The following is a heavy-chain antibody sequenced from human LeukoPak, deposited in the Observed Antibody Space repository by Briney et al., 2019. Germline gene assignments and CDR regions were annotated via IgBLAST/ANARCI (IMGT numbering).Heavy chain of an antibody. J-gene: IGHJ4*02. CDR1: GFTFSSYA. Sequence: GGSLRLSCAASGFTFSSYAMSWVRQAPGKGLEWVSAISGSGGSTYYADSVKGRFTISRDNSKNTLYLQMNSLRAEDTAVYYCARDCSGGSCYSVEGYWGQGTLVTVSS. V-gene: IGHV3-23*01. CDR3: ARDCSGGSCYSVEGY. CDR2: ISGSGGST. D-gene: IGHD2-15*01.